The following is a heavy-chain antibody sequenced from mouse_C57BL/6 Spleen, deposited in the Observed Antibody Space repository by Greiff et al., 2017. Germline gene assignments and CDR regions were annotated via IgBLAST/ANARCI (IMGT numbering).Heavy chain of an antibody. CDR3: ERRDSNYGGFAY. CDR2: IYPGSGST. D-gene: IGHD2-5*01. J-gene: IGHJ3*01. CDR1: GYTFTSYW. Sequence: QVQLQQSGAELVKPGASVKMSCKASGYTFTSYWITWVKQRPGQGLEWIGDIYPGSGSTNYNEKFKSKATMTVDTSSSTAYLQLSSLTSEDSAVYDCERRDSNYGGFAYWGQGTLVTVSA. V-gene: IGHV1-55*01.